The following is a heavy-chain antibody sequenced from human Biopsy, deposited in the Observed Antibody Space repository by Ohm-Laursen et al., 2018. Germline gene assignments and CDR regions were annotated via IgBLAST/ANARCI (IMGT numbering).Heavy chain of an antibody. CDR1: GYTFAGYY. CDR2: INPNRGNA. CDR3: ARVTGYPSIDGYYGLDV. D-gene: IGHD3-9*01. J-gene: IGHJ6*02. V-gene: IGHV1-2*02. Sequence: SVKASCKASGYTFAGYYPHWVRQPAGHGLEWKGWINPNRGNANYAQGFQGRLTVTRDTSISTVYMELTSLTFDDTAIYYCARVTGYPSIDGYYGLDVWGQGTTVIVSS.